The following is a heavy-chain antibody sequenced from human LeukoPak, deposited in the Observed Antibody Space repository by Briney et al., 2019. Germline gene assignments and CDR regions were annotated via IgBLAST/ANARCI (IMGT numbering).Heavy chain of an antibody. CDR3: VKDSTYYYDSTGFFDY. Sequence: PGGSLRLSCAASGFTFSSYSMNWVRQAPGEGLEWVSSISSSSSYIYYADSVKGRFTISRDNAKNSLYLQMNSLRPEDTALYYCVKDSTYYYDSTGFFDYWGQGILVTVSS. CDR2: ISSSSSYI. V-gene: IGHV3-21*01. CDR1: GFTFSSYS. D-gene: IGHD3-16*01. J-gene: IGHJ4*02.